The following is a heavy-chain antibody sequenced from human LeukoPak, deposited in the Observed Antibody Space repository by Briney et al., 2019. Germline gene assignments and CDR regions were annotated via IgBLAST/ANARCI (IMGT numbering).Heavy chain of an antibody. J-gene: IGHJ4*02. Sequence: GGSLRLSCKGSGFNFGEYAMGWARQAPGKGLEWLSFTRGRPYGGTIEYAASLKGRFTISRDDSKSIAYLDMNSLKIEDSAVYYCFKYSASRDDYWGQGTLVTVSS. D-gene: IGHD5-24*01. CDR3: FKYSASRDDY. CDR2: TRGRPYGGTI. V-gene: IGHV3-49*04. CDR1: GFNFGEYA.